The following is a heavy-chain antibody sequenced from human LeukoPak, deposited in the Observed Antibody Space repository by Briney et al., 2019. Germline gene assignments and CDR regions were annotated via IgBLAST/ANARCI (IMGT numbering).Heavy chain of an antibody. V-gene: IGHV1-18*01. CDR3: ARADSSGYYWDYFDY. D-gene: IGHD3-22*01. CDR2: ISAYNGNT. CDR1: GYTFTSYG. Sequence: GASVTVSCKASGYTFTSYGIRWVRQAPGQGLAWMGWISAYNGNTNYAQKLQGRVTMTTDTSTSTAYMELRSLRSDDTAVYYCARADSSGYYWDYFDYWGQGTLVTVSS. J-gene: IGHJ4*02.